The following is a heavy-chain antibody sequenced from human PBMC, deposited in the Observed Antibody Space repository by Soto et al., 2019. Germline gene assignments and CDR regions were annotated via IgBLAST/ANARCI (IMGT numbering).Heavy chain of an antibody. V-gene: IGHV5-51*01. Sequence: GESLKISCKGSGYSFTSYWIGRVRQMHGKGLEWMGIIYPGDSDTRYSPSFQGQVTISADKSISTAYLQWSSLKASDTAMYYCAVVATIGNYYYGMDVWGQGTTVTVSS. CDR3: AVVATIGNYYYGMDV. CDR1: GYSFTSYW. CDR2: IYPGDSDT. J-gene: IGHJ6*02. D-gene: IGHD5-12*01.